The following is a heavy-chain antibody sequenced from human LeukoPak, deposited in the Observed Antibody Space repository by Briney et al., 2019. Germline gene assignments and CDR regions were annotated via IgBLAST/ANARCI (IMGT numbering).Heavy chain of an antibody. CDR2: IYHSGST. V-gene: IGHV4-4*02. J-gene: IGHJ4*02. D-gene: IGHD4-17*01. CDR1: GGSISSTNW. Sequence: SETLSLTGAVSGGSISSTNWWSWVRQPPGKGLEWIGEIYHSGSTNYNPSLKSRVTISVDKSKNQFSLKLSSVTAADTAVYYCAKLDYGDYVFDYWGQGTLVTVSS. CDR3: AKLDYGDYVFDY.